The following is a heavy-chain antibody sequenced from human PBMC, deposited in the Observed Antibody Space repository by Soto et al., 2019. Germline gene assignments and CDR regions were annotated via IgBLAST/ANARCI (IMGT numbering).Heavy chain of an antibody. V-gene: IGHV4-59*08. D-gene: IGHD5-18*01. CDR2: IYDSGYIHDSGST. CDR3: ARRPGYGNAFDS. CDR1: GGSMSSYY. Sequence: PSETLSLTCTVSGGSMSSYYWNRVRQPPGKGLEWIGYIYDSGYIHDSGSTNYNPSLKSRVTISVDTSKNQFSLKLSSVTAADTAVYYCARRPGYGNAFDSWGQGTLVTVSS. J-gene: IGHJ4*02.